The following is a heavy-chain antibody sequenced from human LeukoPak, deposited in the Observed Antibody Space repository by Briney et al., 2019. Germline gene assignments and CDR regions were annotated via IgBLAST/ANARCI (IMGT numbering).Heavy chain of an antibody. CDR3: AKDSRIVATIDY. J-gene: IGHJ4*02. V-gene: IGHV3-7*01. CDR1: GFTFVSHW. CDR2: INQDGSER. D-gene: IGHD5-12*01. Sequence: GGSLRLSCVASGFTFVSHWMTWVRQAPGKGLEWVANINQDGSERYYVDSVKGRFTISRDNAKNSLYLQMNSLRAEDAAVYYCAKDSRIVATIDYWGQGTLVTVSS.